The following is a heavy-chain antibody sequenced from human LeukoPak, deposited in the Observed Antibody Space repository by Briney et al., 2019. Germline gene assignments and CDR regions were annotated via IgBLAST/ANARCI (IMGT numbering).Heavy chain of an antibody. J-gene: IGHJ3*02. Sequence: ASVKVSCKASGYTFTSYAMNWVRQAPGQGLEWMGWINTNTGNPTYAQGFTGRFVFSLDTSVSTAYLQISSLKAEDTAVYYCARSGVYYDFWSGYYRWWRGDDAFDIWGQGTMVTVSS. V-gene: IGHV7-4-1*02. CDR2: INTNTGNP. D-gene: IGHD3-3*01. CDR1: GYTFTSYA. CDR3: ARSGVYYDFWSGYYRWWRGDDAFDI.